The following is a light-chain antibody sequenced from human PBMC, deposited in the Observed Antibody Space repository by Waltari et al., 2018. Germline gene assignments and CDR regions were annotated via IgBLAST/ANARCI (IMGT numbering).Light chain of an antibody. CDR2: DVS. V-gene: IGLV2-14*03. J-gene: IGLJ1*01. Sequence: QSALTQPASVSGSPGQSITVSCTGTSSDIGTYNYVSWYQQHPGKAPNLMIYDVSSRPSGVSKRFSGSKSGNTASLTISGLQAEDEADYYCDSKSSSSPHVFGTGTKVTVL. CDR1: SSDIGTYNY. CDR3: DSKSSSSPHV.